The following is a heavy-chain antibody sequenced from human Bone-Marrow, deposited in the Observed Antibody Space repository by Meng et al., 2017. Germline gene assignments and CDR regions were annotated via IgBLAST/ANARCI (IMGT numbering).Heavy chain of an antibody. CDR1: GFSLSTSGMG. J-gene: IGHJ6*02. CDR3: AKDLGSGSWHGLDV. D-gene: IGHD3-10*01. V-gene: IGHV4-61*08. CDR2: IHYSGNT. Sequence: SGPTLVKPTQTLTLTCTVSGFSLSTSGMGVSWIRQPPGKELEWIGYIHYSGNTNDNPSLWGRVTIAVDTSRNQFSLKFNSVTAADTAVYFWAKDLGSGSWHGLDVWGQGTTVTVSS.